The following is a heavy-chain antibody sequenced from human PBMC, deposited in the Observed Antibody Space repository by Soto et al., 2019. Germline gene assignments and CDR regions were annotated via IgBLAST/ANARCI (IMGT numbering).Heavy chain of an antibody. D-gene: IGHD3-10*01. CDR3: ARRRITMVRGVIRGYFDY. Sequence: ASVKVSCKASGYTFTSYGISWLRQSAGQGLEWMGWISAYNGNTNYAQKLQGRVTMTTDTSTSTAYMELRSLRSDDTAVYYCARRRITMVRGVIRGYFDYWGQGTLVTVSS. J-gene: IGHJ4*02. CDR1: GYTFTSYG. V-gene: IGHV1-18*04. CDR2: ISAYNGNT.